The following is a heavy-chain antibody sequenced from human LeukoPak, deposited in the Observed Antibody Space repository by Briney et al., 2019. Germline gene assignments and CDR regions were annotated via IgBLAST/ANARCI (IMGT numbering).Heavy chain of an antibody. CDR1: GGSISSYY. CDR2: IYYSGGT. V-gene: IGHV4-59*08. Sequence: SETLSLTCTVSGGSISSYYWSWIRQPPGKGLEWIGYIYYSGGTNYNPSLKSRVTISVDTSKNQFSLKLSSVTAADTAVYYCARRELFYWYFDLWGRGTLVTVSS. J-gene: IGHJ2*01. D-gene: IGHD1-7*01. CDR3: ARRELFYWYFDL.